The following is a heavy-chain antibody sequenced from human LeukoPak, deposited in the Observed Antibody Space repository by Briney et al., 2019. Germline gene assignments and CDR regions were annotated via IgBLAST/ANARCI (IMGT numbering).Heavy chain of an antibody. D-gene: IGHD3-10*01. V-gene: IGHV3-9*01. J-gene: IGHJ6*02. CDR1: GFTFSSYA. CDR3: ARIDQGLWFGSHGMDV. CDR2: ISWNSGSI. Sequence: TGGSLRLSCAASGFTFSSYAMHWVRQAPGKGLEWVSGISWNSGSIGYADSVKGRFTISRDNAKNSLYLQMNSLRAEDTALYYCARIDQGLWFGSHGMDVWGQGTTVTVSS.